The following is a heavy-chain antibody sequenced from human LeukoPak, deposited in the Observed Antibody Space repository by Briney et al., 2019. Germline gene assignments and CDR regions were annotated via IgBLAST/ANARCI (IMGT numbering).Heavy chain of an antibody. D-gene: IGHD3-3*01. J-gene: IGHJ4*02. V-gene: IGHV4-39*01. CDR1: GGSISSSSYY. Sequence: PSETLSLTCTVSGGSISSSSYYWGWIRQPPGKGLEWIGSIYYSGSTYYNPSLKSRVTISVDTSKNQFSLKLSSVTAADTAVYYCARHPRGDFCDYWGQGTLVTVSS. CDR2: IYYSGST. CDR3: ARHPRGDFCDY.